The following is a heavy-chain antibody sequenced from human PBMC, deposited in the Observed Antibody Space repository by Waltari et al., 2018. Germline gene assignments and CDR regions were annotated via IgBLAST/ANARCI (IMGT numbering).Heavy chain of an antibody. CDR1: GGSISSYY. V-gene: IGHV4-4*07. Sequence: QVQLQESGPGLVKPSETLSLTCTVSGGSISSYYWCWIWHPAGRGLEWIGRIYTSGSTNYNPSLKSRVTMSVDTSKNQFSLKLSSVTAADTAVYYCARDDYGDYEGYGGWYFDLWGRGTLVTVSS. J-gene: IGHJ2*01. D-gene: IGHD4-17*01. CDR2: IYTSGST. CDR3: ARDDYGDYEGYGGWYFDL.